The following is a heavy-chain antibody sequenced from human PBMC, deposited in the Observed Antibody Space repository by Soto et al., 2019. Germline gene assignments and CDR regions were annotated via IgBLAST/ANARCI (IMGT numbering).Heavy chain of an antibody. CDR2: ISYDGSNE. CDR3: ASPSSLYDWNSGFDY. D-gene: IGHD1-7*01. CDR1: GFTFSSYA. J-gene: IGHJ4*02. V-gene: IGHV3-30-3*01. Sequence: QVQLVESGGGVVQPGRSLRLSCAASGFTFSSYAMHWVRQAPGKGLEWVTVISYDGSNEYYADSVKGRFTISRDNSKNTLYLQMNSLRTEDTAVYYCASPSSLYDWNSGFDYWGQGTLVTVSS.